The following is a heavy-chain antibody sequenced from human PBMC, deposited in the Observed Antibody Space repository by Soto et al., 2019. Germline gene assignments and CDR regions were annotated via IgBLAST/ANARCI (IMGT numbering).Heavy chain of an antibody. CDR1: GGSISSVGHY. J-gene: IGHJ4*02. V-gene: IGHV4-31*02. D-gene: IGHD4-17*01. Sequence: SETLSLTCSVSGGSISSVGHYWSWIRQPPGKGLEWIGYIYHSGSTYYNPSLISRVTMSVDTSKNQFSLKLSSVTAADTAVYFCARGPHYGVYDYWGQGTLVTVSS. CDR2: IYHSGST. CDR3: ARGPHYGVYDY.